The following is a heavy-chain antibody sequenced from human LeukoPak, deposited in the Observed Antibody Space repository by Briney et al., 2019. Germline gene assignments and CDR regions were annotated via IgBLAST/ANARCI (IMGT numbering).Heavy chain of an antibody. J-gene: IGHJ4*02. CDR3: ATSRSFDY. Sequence: GGSLRLSCAASGFTFSSYWMHWVRQAPGKGLVWVSGIRSDGSTSNYADSVKGRFTISRDNAKNILYLQMNSLRAEDTAVYYCATSRSFDYWGQGTLVTVSS. V-gene: IGHV3-74*01. CDR1: GFTFSSYW. CDR2: IRSDGSTS. D-gene: IGHD6-6*01.